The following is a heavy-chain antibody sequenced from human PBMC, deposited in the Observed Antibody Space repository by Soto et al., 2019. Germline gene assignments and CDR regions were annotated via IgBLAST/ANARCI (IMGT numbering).Heavy chain of an antibody. D-gene: IGHD2-8*01. J-gene: IGHJ5*02. V-gene: IGHV4-61*01. CDR3: ERDFAYFGP. CDR2: VYRTGIT. CDR1: GGSFKSGSYS. Sequence: SETLSLICTVSGGSFKSGSYSWSWIRQRAGEGLECIGYVYRTGITSYCLSLKSRVSISMGMSKNQCYLNLDSVAAADTGVDFGERDFAYFGPWGRGTLVTVSS.